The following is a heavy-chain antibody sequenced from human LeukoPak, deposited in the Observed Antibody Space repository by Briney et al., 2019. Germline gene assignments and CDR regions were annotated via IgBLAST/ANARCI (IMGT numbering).Heavy chain of an antibody. V-gene: IGHV3-30-3*01. CDR1: GFTFSSYA. D-gene: IGHD6-19*01. CDR3: ARGPRYSSAPAVPYPVGY. Sequence: PGRSLRLSCAASGFTFSSYAMHWVRQAPGKGLEWVAVISYDGSNKYYADSVKGRFTISRDNSKNTLYLQMNSLRAEDTAVYYCARGPRYSSAPAVPYPVGYWGQGTLVTVSS. J-gene: IGHJ4*02. CDR2: ISYDGSNK.